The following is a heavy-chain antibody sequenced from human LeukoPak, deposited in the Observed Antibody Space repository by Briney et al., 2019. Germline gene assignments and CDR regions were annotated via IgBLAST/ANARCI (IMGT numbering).Heavy chain of an antibody. J-gene: IGHJ5*02. D-gene: IGHD2-2*01. V-gene: IGHV7-4-1*02. CDR1: GYTITNFA. CDR2: NSTNTGNA. CDR3: ARDIRRDVVVPAAIIGDPHNWFDP. Sequence: GASVKVSCKASGYTITNFAMNWVRQAPGQGLEWMGCNSTNTGNAAYAQGFTGRFVFSLDTSVSTAYLQISSLKAEDTAVYYCARDIRRDVVVPAAIIGDPHNWFDPWGQGTLVTVSS.